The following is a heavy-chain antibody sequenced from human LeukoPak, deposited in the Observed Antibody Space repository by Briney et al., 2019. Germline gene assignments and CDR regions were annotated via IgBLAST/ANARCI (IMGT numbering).Heavy chain of an antibody. CDR2: LYASGIT. CDR1: GFGVSVNY. CDR3: AAKGNGYTGIYVFAH. V-gene: IGHV3-66*01. Sequence: PGGSLRLSCAASGFGVSVNYMSWVRQAPGKGLEWVSVLYASGITKYADSVKGRFTISRDTSDNTLNRQMNDLGAEDSAVYYCAAKGNGYTGIYVFAHWGQGTLVTVSA. D-gene: IGHD1-26*01. J-gene: IGHJ4*02.